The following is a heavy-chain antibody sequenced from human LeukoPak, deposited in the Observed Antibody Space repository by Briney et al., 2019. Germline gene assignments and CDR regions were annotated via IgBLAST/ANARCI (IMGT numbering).Heavy chain of an antibody. D-gene: IGHD6-19*01. CDR3: ARGSRIAVAGREDY. CDR1: GGTFSSYA. CDR2: IIPIFGTA. J-gene: IGHJ4*02. V-gene: IGHV1-69*05. Sequence: WASVKVSCKASGGTFSSYAISWVRQAPGQGLEWMGGIIPIFGTANYAQKLQGRVTMTTDTSTSTAYMELRSLRSDDTAVYYCARGSRIAVAGREDYWGQGTLVTVSS.